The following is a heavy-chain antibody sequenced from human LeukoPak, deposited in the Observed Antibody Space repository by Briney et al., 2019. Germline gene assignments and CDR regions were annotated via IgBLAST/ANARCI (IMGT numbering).Heavy chain of an antibody. CDR3: ASPVGYCSGGTCVDY. CDR2: ISGISGTT. J-gene: IGHJ4*02. D-gene: IGHD2-15*01. Sequence: LPGGSLRLSCAASGFTFSSFAMSWVRQAPGKGLGWVSSISGISGTTYYADSVKGRFTISRDNSKNTLYLQMNSLRAEDTAVYYCASPVGYCSGGTCVDYWGQGTLVTVSS. CDR1: GFTFSSFA. V-gene: IGHV3-23*01.